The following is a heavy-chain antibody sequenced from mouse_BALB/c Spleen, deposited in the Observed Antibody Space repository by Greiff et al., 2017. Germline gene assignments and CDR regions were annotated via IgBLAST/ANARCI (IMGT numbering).Heavy chain of an antibody. J-gene: IGHJ4*01. CDR1: GDSITSGY. CDR2: ISYSGST. CDR3: ARHTTVVARAMDY. D-gene: IGHD1-1*01. Sequence: EVQRVESGPSLVKPSQTLSLTCSVTGDSITSGYWNWIRKFPGNKLEYMGYISYSGSTYYNPSLKSRISITRDTSKNQYYLQLNSVTTEDTATYYCARHTTVVARAMDYWGQGTSVTVSS. V-gene: IGHV3-8*02.